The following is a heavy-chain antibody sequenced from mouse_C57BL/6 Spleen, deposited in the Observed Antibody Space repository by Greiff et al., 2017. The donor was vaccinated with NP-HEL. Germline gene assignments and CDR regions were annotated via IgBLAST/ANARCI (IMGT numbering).Heavy chain of an antibody. D-gene: IGHD1-1*01. V-gene: IGHV1-64*01. Sequence: QVQLQQPGAELVKPGASVKLSCKASGYTFTSYWMHWVKQRPGQGLEWIGMIHPNSGSTNYNEKFKSKATLTVDKSSSTAYMQLSSLTSEDSAVYYCAREASTVVVYYFDYWGQGTTLTVSS. CDR1: GYTFTSYW. CDR3: AREASTVVVYYFDY. J-gene: IGHJ2*01. CDR2: IHPNSGST.